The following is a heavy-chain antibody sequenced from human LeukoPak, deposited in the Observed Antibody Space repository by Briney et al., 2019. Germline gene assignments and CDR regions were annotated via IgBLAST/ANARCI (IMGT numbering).Heavy chain of an antibody. CDR1: GGSFRGYY. CDR3: ARGNEFSPHDY. Sequence: PSETLSLTCAVHGGSFRGYYWSWIRQPPGKGLEWIGAINHSRSTNYNPSLKSRVTISVDTSKNQFSVKLTSVTAADTAVYCWARGNEFSPHDYRGQGDLVTVSS. J-gene: IGHJ4*02. CDR2: INHSRST. V-gene: IGHV4-34*01. D-gene: IGHD1-1*01.